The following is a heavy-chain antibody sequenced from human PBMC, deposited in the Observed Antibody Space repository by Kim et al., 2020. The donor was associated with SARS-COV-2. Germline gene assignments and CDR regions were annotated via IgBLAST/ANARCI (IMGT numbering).Heavy chain of an antibody. D-gene: IGHD6-19*01. CDR3: ARAGGGFGMGKWLVAASDAFDI. Sequence: SETLSLTCTVSGGSISSSSYYWGWIRQPPGKGLEWIGSIYCSGSTYYNPSLKSRVTISVDTSKNQFSLKLSSVTAADTAVYYCARAGGGFGMGKWLVAASDAFDIWVQGTMVAVSS. CDR2: IYCSGST. V-gene: IGHV4-39*01. J-gene: IGHJ3*02. CDR1: GGSISSSSYY.